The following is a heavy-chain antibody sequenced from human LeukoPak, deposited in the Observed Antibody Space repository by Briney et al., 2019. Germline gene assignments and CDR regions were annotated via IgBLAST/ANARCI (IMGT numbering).Heavy chain of an antibody. V-gene: IGHV4-59*11. D-gene: IGHD1-14*01. CDR2: IYYSGST. CDR1: GGSISSHY. CDR3: ARDGTRVGAFDI. Sequence: SETLSLTCTVSGGSISSHYWSWIRQPPGKGLEWIGYIYYSGSTNYNPSLKSRVTISVDTSKNQFSLKLSSVTAAATAVYYCARDGTRVGAFDIWGQGTMVTVSS. J-gene: IGHJ3*02.